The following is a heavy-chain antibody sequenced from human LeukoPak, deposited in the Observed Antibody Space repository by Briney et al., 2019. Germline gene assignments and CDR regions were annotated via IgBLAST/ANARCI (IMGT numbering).Heavy chain of an antibody. CDR1: GFTFSSYS. J-gene: IGHJ4*02. CDR3: ARYYYDSSGYYYYDQ. V-gene: IGHV3-48*04. CDR2: ISSSSSTI. D-gene: IGHD3-22*01. Sequence: GGSLRLSCAASGFTFSSYSMNWVRQAPGRGLEWVSSISSSSSTIYYADSVKGRFTISRDNAKNSLYLQMNSLRAEDTAVYYCARYYYDSSGYYYYDQWGQGTLVTVPS.